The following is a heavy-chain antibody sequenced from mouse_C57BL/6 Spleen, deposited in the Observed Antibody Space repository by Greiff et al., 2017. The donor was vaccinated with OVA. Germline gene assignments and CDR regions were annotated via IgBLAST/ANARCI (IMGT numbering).Heavy chain of an antibody. V-gene: IGHV1-50*01. J-gene: IGHJ3*01. D-gene: IGHD1-1*01. CDR1: GYTFTSYW. Sequence: VKLQQPGAELVKPGASVKLSCKASGYTFTSYWMQWVKQRPGQGLEWIGEIDPSDSYTNYNQKFKGKATLTVDTSSSTAYMQLSSLTSEDSAVYYCARAYYDGAWFAYWGQGTLVTVSA. CDR2: IDPSDSYT. CDR3: ARAYYDGAWFAY.